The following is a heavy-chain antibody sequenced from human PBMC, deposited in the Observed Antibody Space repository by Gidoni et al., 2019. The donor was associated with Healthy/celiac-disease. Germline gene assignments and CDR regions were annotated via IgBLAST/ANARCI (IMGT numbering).Heavy chain of an antibody. CDR3: ARDTRITMVWGVPDDAFDI. Sequence: EGQLVESGGGWIHPGGSVRRPCAAPGFPVSTHAMSWVRQAPGKGLDWVSVIYSGGSTYYADSVKGRFTISRDNSKNTLYLQMNSLRAEDTAVYYCARDTRITMVWGVPDDAFDIWGQGTMVTVSS. V-gene: IGHV3-53*01. J-gene: IGHJ3*02. CDR2: IYSGGST. D-gene: IGHD3-10*01. CDR1: GFPVSTHA.